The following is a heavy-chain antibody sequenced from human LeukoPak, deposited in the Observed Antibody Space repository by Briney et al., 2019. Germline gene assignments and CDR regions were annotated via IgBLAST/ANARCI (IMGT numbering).Heavy chain of an antibody. CDR3: AKDPNGDYIGTFDI. V-gene: IGHV3-23*01. CDR2: ISGSGGST. D-gene: IGHD4-17*01. J-gene: IGHJ3*02. Sequence: GGSLRLSCATSEFNFNSYGMTWVRQAPGKGLEWVSSISGSGGSTQYADSVQGRFTISRDNSKNTLYLQMNSLRAEDTAVYYCAKDPNGDYIGTFDIWGQGTMVTVSS. CDR1: EFNFNSYG.